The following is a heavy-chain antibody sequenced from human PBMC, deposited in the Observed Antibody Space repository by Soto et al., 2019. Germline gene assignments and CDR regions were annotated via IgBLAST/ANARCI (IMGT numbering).Heavy chain of an antibody. CDR2: ITPTGTT. V-gene: IGHV4-34*01. D-gene: IGHD3-16*01. Sequence: YWLLFRQILEKGVEWIGEITPTGTTKYNPSLMTPVTISAATSRNQFSLKMRSVTAADTAVYYCARPSFALHWDFHYGMQVWGLGTSVTV. J-gene: IGHJ6*02. CDR1: Y. CDR3: ARPSFALHWDFHYGMQV.